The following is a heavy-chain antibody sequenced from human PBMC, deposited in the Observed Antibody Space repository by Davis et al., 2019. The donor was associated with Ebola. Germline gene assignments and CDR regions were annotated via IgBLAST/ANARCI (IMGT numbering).Heavy chain of an antibody. D-gene: IGHD5-12*01. Sequence: SETLSLTCTVSGGSISSYYWSWIRQPPGKGLEWIGYIYYSGSTNYNPSLKSRVTISVDTSKNQFSLKLSPVTAADTAVYYCARGRGKWLRFYGMDVWGQGTTVTVSS. CDR2: IYYSGST. CDR3: ARGRGKWLRFYGMDV. J-gene: IGHJ6*02. V-gene: IGHV4-59*12. CDR1: GGSISSYY.